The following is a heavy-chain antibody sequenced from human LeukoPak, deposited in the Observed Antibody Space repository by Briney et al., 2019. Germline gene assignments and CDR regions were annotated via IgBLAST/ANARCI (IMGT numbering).Heavy chain of an antibody. CDR1: EFTFSSYW. CDR2: IKQDDSEK. D-gene: IGHD4/OR15-4a*01. Sequence: GVTLRLSCAASEFTFSSYWMSWDRQAPGQGLEWVASIKQDDSEKYYVDSVKGRVTISRDNAKNSLYLQMTSLRAEDTAVYYCARVFGAGYSDYWGQGTLVTVSS. J-gene: IGHJ4*02. V-gene: IGHV3-7*01. CDR3: ARVFGAGYSDY.